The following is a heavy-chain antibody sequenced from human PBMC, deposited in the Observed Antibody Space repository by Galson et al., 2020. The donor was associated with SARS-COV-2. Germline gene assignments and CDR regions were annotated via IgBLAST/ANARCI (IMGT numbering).Heavy chain of an antibody. J-gene: IGHJ4*02. CDR1: GYSISSGYY. CDR2: IYHSGST. CDR3: ARLGGVVTPDY. Sequence: SETLSLTCAVSGYSISSGYYWGWIRQPPGKGLEWIGSIYHSGSTYYNPSLKSRVTISVDTSKNQFSLKLSSVTAADTAVYYCARLGGVVTPDYWGQGTLVTVSS. D-gene: IGHD2-21*02. V-gene: IGHV4-38-2*01.